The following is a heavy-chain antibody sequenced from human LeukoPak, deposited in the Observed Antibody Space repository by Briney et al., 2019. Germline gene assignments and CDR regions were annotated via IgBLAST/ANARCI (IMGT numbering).Heavy chain of an antibody. CDR1: EYTFTSYY. CDR3: ARRGYSSGWYGYYYYYMDV. Sequence: ASVKVSCKGYEYTFTSYYMHWVRQATGQGVEWMGWMNPNSGNTGYAQKSQGRVTMTMNTSISTAYMELSSLRSEDTAVYYCARRGYSSGWYGYYYYYMDVWGKGTTVTISS. D-gene: IGHD6-19*01. V-gene: IGHV1-8*02. CDR2: MNPNSGNT. J-gene: IGHJ6*03.